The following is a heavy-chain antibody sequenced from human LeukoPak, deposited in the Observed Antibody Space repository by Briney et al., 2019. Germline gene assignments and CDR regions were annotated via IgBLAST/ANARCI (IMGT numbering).Heavy chain of an antibody. CDR2: FYASGTT. J-gene: IGHJ5*02. V-gene: IGHV4-4*07. D-gene: IGHD2-21*01. CDR3: VRTHCGGGSCDTFDP. CDR1: GVSISNYF. Sequence: PSATLSLTCNVFGVSISNYFWSWLRQPAGKGLEWIGRFYASGTTYYNPSLRSRVTLSMDTSKNHFSLKLTSVTAADTAVYYCVRTHCGGGSCDTFDPWGQGTLVTVSS.